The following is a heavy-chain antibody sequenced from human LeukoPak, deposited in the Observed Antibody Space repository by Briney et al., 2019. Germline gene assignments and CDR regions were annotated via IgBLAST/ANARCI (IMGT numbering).Heavy chain of an antibody. CDR2: ICYDGSKE. V-gene: IGHV3-33*01. CDR1: GFTFSSYD. Sequence: GGSLRLSCAASGFTFSSYDMHWVRQAPGKGPEGVAVICYDGSKENYADSVKGRFTISRNNSKKTLYLQMNSLRAEDTAVYYCARSRYNLDSWGQGTLVTVSS. D-gene: IGHD5-24*01. CDR3: ARSRYNLDS. J-gene: IGHJ4*02.